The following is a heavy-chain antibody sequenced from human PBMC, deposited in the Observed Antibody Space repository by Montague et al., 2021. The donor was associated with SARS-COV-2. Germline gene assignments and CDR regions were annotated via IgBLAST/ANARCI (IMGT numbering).Heavy chain of an antibody. CDR2: IYWDDDK. J-gene: IGHJ4*02. D-gene: IGHD3-16*02. CDR1: GFSLNTNGMG. CDR3: ARYTSRMYGSFDY. V-gene: IGHV2-5*02. Sequence: PALVKPTQTLTLTCTASGFSLNTNGMGVGWIRQPPGEAPAWLALIYWDDDKRYSPSLKTRLTITKDTSRSQVVLTMTNVDPGDTGTYFCARYTSRMYGSFDYWGQGVLVTVSS.